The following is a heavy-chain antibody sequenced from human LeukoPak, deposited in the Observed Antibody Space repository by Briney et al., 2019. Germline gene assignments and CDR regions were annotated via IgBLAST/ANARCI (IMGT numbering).Heavy chain of an antibody. CDR3: AELGITMIGGV. V-gene: IGHV3-23*01. D-gene: IGHD3-10*02. CDR1: GFTFSSYG. CDR2: ISGSGRST. Sequence: QPGGTLRLSCAASGFTFSSYGMSWVRQAPGKGLEWVSTISGSGRSTYYADSVKGRFTISRDNAKNSLYLQMNSLRAEDTAVYYCAELGITMIGGVWGKGTTVTISS. J-gene: IGHJ6*04.